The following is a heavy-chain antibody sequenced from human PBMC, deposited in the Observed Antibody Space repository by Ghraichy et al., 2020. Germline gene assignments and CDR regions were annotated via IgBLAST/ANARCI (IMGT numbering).Heavy chain of an antibody. D-gene: IGHD3-10*01. Sequence: GSLNITCTVSGASISTSDYYWGWIRQPPGKGLEWLGSVYYTGSTYYNPSLKSRVTTSIDTSRNQFSLNLNFVTAADAAVYFCVGLFRAGAVIHYWGQGTLVTVSS. CDR3: VGLFRAGAVIHY. CDR1: GASISTSDYY. J-gene: IGHJ4*02. V-gene: IGHV4-39*01. CDR2: VYYTGST.